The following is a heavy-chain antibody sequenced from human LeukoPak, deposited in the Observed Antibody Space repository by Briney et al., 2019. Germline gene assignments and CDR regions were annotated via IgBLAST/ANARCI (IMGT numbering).Heavy chain of an antibody. J-gene: IGHJ6*02. CDR1: GYTFTSYD. D-gene: IGHD2-2*02. CDR3: ARGSVVPADINYYGMDV. Sequence: GASVKVSCKASGYTFTSYDINWVRQATGQGLEWMGWMNPNSGNTGYAQKFQGRVTMTRDTSIGTAYMEVSSLRSEDTAVYYCARGSVVPADINYYGMDVWGQGTTVTVSS. V-gene: IGHV1-8*01. CDR2: MNPNSGNT.